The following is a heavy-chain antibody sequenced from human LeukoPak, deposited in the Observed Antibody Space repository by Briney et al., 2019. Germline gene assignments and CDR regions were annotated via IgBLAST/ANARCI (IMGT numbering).Heavy chain of an antibody. D-gene: IGHD3-22*01. CDR2: ISSSSSTI. V-gene: IGHV3-48*01. CDR3: ARTPYDSSGYYYYFDY. Sequence: GGSLRLSCAASGFTFSSYSMNWVRQAPGKGLEWVSYISSSSSTIYYADSVKGRFTISRDNSKNTLYLQMNSLRAEDTAVYYCARTPYDSSGYYYYFDYWGQGTLVTVSS. CDR1: GFTFSSYS. J-gene: IGHJ4*02.